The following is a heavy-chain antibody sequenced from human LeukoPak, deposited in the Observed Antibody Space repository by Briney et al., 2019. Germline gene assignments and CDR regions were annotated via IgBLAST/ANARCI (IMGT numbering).Heavy chain of an antibody. D-gene: IGHD3-22*01. V-gene: IGHV4-61*02. CDR3: ARDRESYYDSSGSVFDY. J-gene: IGHJ4*02. CDR2: IYTSGSP. CDR1: GGSLSGGSYY. Sequence: SETLSLTCTDSGGSLSGGSYYWSWVRQPAGTGLEWLGRIYTSGSPTYNPSLRARVTISVDTSKTQFSLKLSSVTAADTAVYYGARDRESYYDSSGSVFDYWGQGTLVTVSS.